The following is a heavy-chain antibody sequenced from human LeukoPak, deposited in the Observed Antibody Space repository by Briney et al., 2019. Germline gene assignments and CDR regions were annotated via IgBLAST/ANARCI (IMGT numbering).Heavy chain of an antibody. CDR3: ASPYYDDAFDI. V-gene: IGHV4-39*01. J-gene: IGHJ3*02. CDR2: IYYSGIT. D-gene: IGHD3-3*01. Sequence: SETLSLXCTVSGGSISSSSYYWGWIRQPPGKGLEWIGSIYYSGITYYNPSLKSRVTISVDTSKNQFSLKLSSVTAADTAVYYCASPYYDDAFDIWGQGTMVTVSS. CDR1: GGSISSSSYY.